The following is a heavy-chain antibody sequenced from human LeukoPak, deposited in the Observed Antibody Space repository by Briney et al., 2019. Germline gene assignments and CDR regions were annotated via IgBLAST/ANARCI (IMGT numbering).Heavy chain of an antibody. J-gene: IGHJ4*02. V-gene: IGHV1-2*06. CDR2: INPNSGGT. Sequence: ASXXVSCKASGYTFTGYYMHWVRQAPGQGLEWMGRINPNSGGTNYAQKFQGRVTMTRDTSINTAYMELSRLRSDDTAVYYCARLVVPAAMAMAVDYWGQGTLVTVSS. CDR3: ARLVVPAAMAMAVDY. CDR1: GYTFTGYY. D-gene: IGHD2-2*01.